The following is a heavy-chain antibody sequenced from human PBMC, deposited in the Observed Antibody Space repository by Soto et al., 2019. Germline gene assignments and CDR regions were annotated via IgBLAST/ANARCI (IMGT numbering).Heavy chain of an antibody. Sequence: ASVKVSCKASGYTFTGYYMHWVRQAPGQGLEWMGWINPNSGGTNYAQKFQGWVTMTRDTSISTAYMELSRLRSDDTAVYYCARAHSSSSYYMDVWGKGTTVTVSS. V-gene: IGHV1-2*04. CDR1: GYTFTGYY. CDR2: INPNSGGT. J-gene: IGHJ6*03. D-gene: IGHD6-6*01. CDR3: ARAHSSSSYYMDV.